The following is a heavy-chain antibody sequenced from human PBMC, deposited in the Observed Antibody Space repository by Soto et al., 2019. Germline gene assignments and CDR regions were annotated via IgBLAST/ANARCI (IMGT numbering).Heavy chain of an antibody. V-gene: IGHV3-23*01. CDR3: AKDLRDWGFFDY. CDR2: LSGSGGST. Sequence: GGALRLSCAASGFSFHTYAMGWVRQAPGKGLEWVSSLSGSGGSTKYADSVKGRFTISRDNSKDILNWQMNNLRAEDTAMYYCAKDLRDWGFFDYWGLGTLVPVSS. J-gene: IGHJ4*02. D-gene: IGHD3-16*01. CDR1: GFSFHTYA.